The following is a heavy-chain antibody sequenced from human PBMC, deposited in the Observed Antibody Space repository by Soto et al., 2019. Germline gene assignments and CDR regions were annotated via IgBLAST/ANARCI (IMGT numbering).Heavy chain of an antibody. CDR2: IIPIFGTA. CDR3: ERDRSCCSAVHGTAYSSSKRASYYYYGIDV. Sequence: RASVKVSCKASGGTFSSYASSWVRQAPGQGLEWMGGIIPIFGTANYAQKFQGRVTITADESTSTAYMELSSLRSEDTAVYYWERDRSCCSAVHGTAYSSSKRASYYYYGIDVLGQGTTVTVSS. J-gene: IGHJ6*02. V-gene: IGHV1-69*13. CDR1: GGTFSSYA. D-gene: IGHD6-13*01.